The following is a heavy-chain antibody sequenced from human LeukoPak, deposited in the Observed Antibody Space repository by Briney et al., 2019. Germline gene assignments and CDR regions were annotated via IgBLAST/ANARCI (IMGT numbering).Heavy chain of an antibody. CDR3: AKDSNYYDSSGYYYKRLPAAFDI. CDR1: GFTFSSYA. D-gene: IGHD3-22*01. V-gene: IGHV3-23*01. J-gene: IGHJ3*02. CDR2: ISGSGGST. Sequence: GGSLRLSCAASGFTFSSYAMSWVRQAPGKGLEWVSAISGSGGSTYYADSVKGRFTISRDNSKNQLYLQMNSLRAGDQAVYPCAKDSNYYDSSGYYYKRLPAAFDIWGQGTMVTVSS.